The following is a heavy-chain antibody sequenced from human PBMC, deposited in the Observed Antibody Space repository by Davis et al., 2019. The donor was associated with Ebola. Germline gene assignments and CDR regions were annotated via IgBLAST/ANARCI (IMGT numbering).Heavy chain of an antibody. J-gene: IGHJ5*02. CDR1: GYTFAAHY. CDR2: IDPNFGGK. V-gene: IGHV1-2*06. D-gene: IGHD5-18*01. CDR3: ARGHTYGRWDDWFDP. Sequence: ASVKVSCKASGYTFAAHYIHWVRQAPGQGLEWMGRIDPNFGGKIYAQKFQDRVTMTIDTSINTAYLELDRLRSDDTAVYYCARGHTYGRWDDWFDPWGQGTLVTVSA.